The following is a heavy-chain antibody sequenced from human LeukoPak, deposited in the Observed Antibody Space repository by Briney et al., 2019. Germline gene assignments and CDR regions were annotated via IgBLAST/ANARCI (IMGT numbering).Heavy chain of an antibody. D-gene: IGHD6-13*01. Sequence: RSGGSLRLSCAASGLTFRNYAMSWVCQAPGKGLEWVSAISGSGGSTSYADSVKGRFTISRDNSKHTLYLQMNSLRAEDTAVYYCAKVPSSSWYGGAFDYWGQGTLVTVSA. CDR2: ISGSGGST. CDR1: GLTFRNYA. J-gene: IGHJ4*02. CDR3: AKVPSSSWYGGAFDY. V-gene: IGHV3-23*01.